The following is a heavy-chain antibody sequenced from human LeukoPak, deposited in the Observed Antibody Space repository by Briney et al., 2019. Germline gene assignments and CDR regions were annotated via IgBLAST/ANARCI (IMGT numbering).Heavy chain of an antibody. Sequence: GASVKVSCKASGGTFSSYAISWVRQAPGQGLEWMGRIIPIFGTANYAQKFKGRVTINRDESTSKAYMEMSSLRSEDTAVYYCARGGIGEDYGDYFDYWGQGTLVTVSS. D-gene: IGHD4-17*01. CDR2: IIPIFGTA. CDR3: ARGGIGEDYGDYFDY. V-gene: IGHV1-69*05. CDR1: GGTFSSYA. J-gene: IGHJ4*02.